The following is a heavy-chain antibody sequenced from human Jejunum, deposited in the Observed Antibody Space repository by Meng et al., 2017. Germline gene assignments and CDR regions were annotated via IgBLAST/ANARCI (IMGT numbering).Heavy chain of an antibody. CDR1: GGSISSGDYH. Sequence: GSLRLSCTVAGGSISSGDYHWGWIRQPPGKGLEWTGSIYYSGTTFHNPSLKSRLTISIDTSKNQFSLMLTSVSAADTAVYYCARVSVRGFFGIYVWGQGTTVTVSS. CDR2: IYYSGTT. D-gene: IGHD3-10*02. CDR3: ARVSVRGFFGIYV. V-gene: IGHV4-39*07. J-gene: IGHJ6*02.